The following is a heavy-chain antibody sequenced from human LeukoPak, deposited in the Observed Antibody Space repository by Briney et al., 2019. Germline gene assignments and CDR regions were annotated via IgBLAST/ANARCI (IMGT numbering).Heavy chain of an antibody. CDR1: GFTFSSYS. CDR3: AKDVGDSGDY. V-gene: IGHV3-48*01. Sequence: GGSLRLSCAASGFTFSSYSMNRVRQAPGKGLEWVSYISSSSSTIYYADSVKGRFTISRDNPKNTLYLQMNSLRAEDTALYYCAKDVGDSGDYWGQGTLITVSS. CDR2: ISSSSSTI. D-gene: IGHD4-17*01. J-gene: IGHJ4*02.